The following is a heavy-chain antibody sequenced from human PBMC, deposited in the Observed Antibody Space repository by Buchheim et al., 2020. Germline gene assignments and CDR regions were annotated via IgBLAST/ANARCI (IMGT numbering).Heavy chain of an antibody. CDR2: INHSGST. V-gene: IGHV4-34*01. Sequence: QVQLQQWGAGLLKPSETLSLTCAVYGGSFSGYYWSWIRQPPGKGLEWIGEINHSGSTNYNPSLKSRVTISVDTSKNQLSLKLSSVTAADTAVYYCASNRVGATRGAGYWGQGTL. J-gene: IGHJ4*02. CDR3: ASNRVGATRGAGY. CDR1: GGSFSGYY. D-gene: IGHD1-26*01.